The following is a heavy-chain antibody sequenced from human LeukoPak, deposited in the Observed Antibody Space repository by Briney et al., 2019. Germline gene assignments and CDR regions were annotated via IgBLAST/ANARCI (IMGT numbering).Heavy chain of an antibody. Sequence: SETLSLTCALSGYSISVRFDGGGIRQPPGKGVWWIWSIYHAETTYRNPSLKSRVTLTADTSKNQFSLKLTSVTAADTAVYFCARRGPWWYFDLWGRGTLVTVSS. J-gene: IGHJ2*01. V-gene: IGHV4-38-2*01. CDR1: GYSISVRFD. CDR3: ARRGPWWYFDL. CDR2: IYHAETT.